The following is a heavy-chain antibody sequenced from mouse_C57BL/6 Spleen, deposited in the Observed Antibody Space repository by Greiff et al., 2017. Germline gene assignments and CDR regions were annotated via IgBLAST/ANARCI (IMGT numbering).Heavy chain of an antibody. CDR2: IDPSDSYT. V-gene: IGHV1-69*01. J-gene: IGHJ4*01. CDR1: GYTFTSYW. CDR3: ACYYGSSRYAMDY. D-gene: IGHD1-1*01. Sequence: QVQLQQPGAELVMPGASVKLSCKASGYTFTSYWMHWVKQRPGQGLEWIGEIDPSDSYTNYNQKFKGKSTLPVDKSSSPAYMQLSSLTSEDSAVYYCACYYGSSRYAMDYWGQGTSVTVSS.